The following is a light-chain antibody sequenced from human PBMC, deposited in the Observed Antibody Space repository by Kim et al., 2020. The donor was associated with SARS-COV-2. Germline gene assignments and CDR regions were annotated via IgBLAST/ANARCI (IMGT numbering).Light chain of an antibody. CDR3: QQRSNWPLT. CDR2: DAS. V-gene: IGKV3-11*01. Sequence: EIVLTQSPAMLSLSPGERATLSCRASQSVTTYLAWYQQRPGQAPRLLIYDASNRATGIPGRFSGSGSGTDFTLTISSLEPEDFAVYYCQQRSNWPLTFGGGTKVDIK. J-gene: IGKJ4*01. CDR1: QSVTTY.